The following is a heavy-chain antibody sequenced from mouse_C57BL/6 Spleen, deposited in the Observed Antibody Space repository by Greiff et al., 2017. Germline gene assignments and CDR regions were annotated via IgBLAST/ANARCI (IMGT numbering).Heavy chain of an antibody. J-gene: IGHJ2*01. D-gene: IGHD3-3*01. CDR1: GFTFSSYA. V-gene: IGHV5-4*01. CDR2: ISDGGSYT. CDR3: ARGDWYYFDY. Sequence: EVQLVESGGGLVKPGGSLKLSCAASGFTFSSYAMSWVRQTPEKRLEWVATISDGGSYTYYPDNVKGRFTISIDNAKNNLYLQMSHLKSEDTAMYYCARGDWYYFDYWGQGTTLTVSS.